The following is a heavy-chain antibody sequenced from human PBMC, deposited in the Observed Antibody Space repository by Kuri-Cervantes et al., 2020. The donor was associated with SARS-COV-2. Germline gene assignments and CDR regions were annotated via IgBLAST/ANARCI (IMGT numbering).Heavy chain of an antibody. CDR1: GCTFTGYY. J-gene: IGHJ3*02. CDR2: INPNSGGT. Sequence: VQVSCQASGCTFTGYYMHWVRQAPGQGLEWMGWINPNSGGTNYAQKFQGRVTMTEDTSTDTAYMELSSLRSEDTAVYYCATRLLFRGSSELGGDAFDIWGQGTMVTVSS. V-gene: IGHV1-2*02. CDR3: ATRLLFRGSSELGGDAFDI. D-gene: IGHD2-21*01.